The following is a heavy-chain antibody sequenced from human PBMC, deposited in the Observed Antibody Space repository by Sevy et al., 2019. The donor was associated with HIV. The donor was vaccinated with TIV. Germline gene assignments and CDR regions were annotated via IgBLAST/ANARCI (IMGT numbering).Heavy chain of an antibody. D-gene: IGHD6-19*01. CDR3: ARAGKGSGWYRYFQH. J-gene: IGHJ1*01. CDR2: INHSGST. V-gene: IGHV4-34*01. Sequence: SETLSLTCAVYGGSFSGYYWSWIRQPPGKGLEWIGEINHSGSTNYNPSFKSRVTISVDTSKNQFSLKLSYVTAADTAVYYCARAGKGSGWYRYFQHWGQGTLVTVSS. CDR1: GGSFSGYY.